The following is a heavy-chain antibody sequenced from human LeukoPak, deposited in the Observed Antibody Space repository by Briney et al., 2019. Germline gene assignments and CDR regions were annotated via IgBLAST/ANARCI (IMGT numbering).Heavy chain of an antibody. CDR1: GGSISSYY. CDR3: AREVEDWLPFDY. J-gene: IGHJ4*02. D-gene: IGHD3/OR15-3a*01. Sequence: SETLSLTCTVSGGSISSYYWSWIRQPAGKGLEWIGRIYTSGSTNYNPSLKSRVTISVDKSKNQFSLKLSSVTAADTAVYYCAREVEDWLPFDYWGQGTLVTVSS. V-gene: IGHV4-4*07. CDR2: IYTSGST.